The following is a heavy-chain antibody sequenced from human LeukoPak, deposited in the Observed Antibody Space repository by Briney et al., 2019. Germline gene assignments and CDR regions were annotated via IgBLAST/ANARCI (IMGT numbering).Heavy chain of an antibody. J-gene: IGHJ4*02. CDR3: AKGYDFLTGYYDS. CDR1: GFTVSSNY. CDR2: ISGSGGST. D-gene: IGHD3-9*01. Sequence: GGSLRLSCAASGFTVSSNYMSWVRQAPGKGLECVSAISGSGGSTYFADSVKGRFTISRDNSKNTLYLQMNTLRAEDTAVYYCAKGYDFLTGYYDSWGQGTLVTVSS. V-gene: IGHV3-23*01.